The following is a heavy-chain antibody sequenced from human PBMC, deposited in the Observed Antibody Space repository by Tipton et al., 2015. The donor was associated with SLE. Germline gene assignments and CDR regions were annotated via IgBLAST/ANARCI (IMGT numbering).Heavy chain of an antibody. D-gene: IGHD3-22*01. CDR3: AISSSYDSSGYYEPVSGFDI. Sequence: TLSLTCAVYGGSFSGYYWSWIRQPPGKGLEWIGEINHSGSTNYNPSLKSRVTISVDTSKNQFSLKLSSGTAADTVVYYCAISSSYDSSGYYEPVSGFDIWGQGTMVTVSS. CDR1: GGSFSGYY. V-gene: IGHV4-34*01. CDR2: INHSGST. J-gene: IGHJ3*02.